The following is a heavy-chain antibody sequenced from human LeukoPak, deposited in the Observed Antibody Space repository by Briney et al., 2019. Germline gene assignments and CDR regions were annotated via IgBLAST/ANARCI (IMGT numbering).Heavy chain of an antibody. CDR1: GYTFTGYY. V-gene: IGHV1-2*02. CDR2: INPNSGGT. Sequence: ASVKVSCKASGYTFTGYYMHWVRQAPGQGLEWMGWINPNSGGTNYAQKFQGRVSMTRDTSISTAYMELSRLRSDDTAVYYCARSYSSSWYDMSAFDIWGQGTMVTVSP. J-gene: IGHJ3*02. CDR3: ARSYSSSWYDMSAFDI. D-gene: IGHD6-13*01.